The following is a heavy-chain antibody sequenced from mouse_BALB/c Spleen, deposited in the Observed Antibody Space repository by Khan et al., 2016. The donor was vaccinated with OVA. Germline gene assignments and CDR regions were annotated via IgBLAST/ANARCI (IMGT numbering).Heavy chain of an antibody. D-gene: IGHD2-1*01. CDR1: GYTFTNYW. CDR2: IFPGHSDT. CDR3: TRNGLGNYGMWGY. V-gene: IGHV1-5*01. Sequence: VQLKESGTVLARPGASVKMSCKASGYTFTNYWMHWVKQRPGQGLEWIGTIFPGHSDTNYTQNFTGKAKLTAVTSTSTAYMELSSLTNEDSAVYSHTRNGLGNYGMWGYRSQGTTLTVSS. J-gene: IGHJ2*01.